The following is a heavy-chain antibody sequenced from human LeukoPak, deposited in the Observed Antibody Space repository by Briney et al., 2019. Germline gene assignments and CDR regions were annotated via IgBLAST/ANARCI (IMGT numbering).Heavy chain of an antibody. Sequence: GGSLRLSCAASGFSFSDYRINWVRQAPGKGLEWVSSISPSNSYIYYADSVKGRFTISRGNAKNSLYLQMNSLRAEDSAVYYCARGRGCSSMSCYPDYWGQGTLVTVSS. CDR1: GFSFSDYR. J-gene: IGHJ4*02. V-gene: IGHV3-21*01. CDR3: ARGRGCSSMSCYPDY. CDR2: ISPSNSYI. D-gene: IGHD2-2*01.